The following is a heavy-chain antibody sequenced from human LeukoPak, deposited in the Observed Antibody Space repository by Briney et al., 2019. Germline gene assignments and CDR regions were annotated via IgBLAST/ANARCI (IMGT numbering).Heavy chain of an antibody. J-gene: IGHJ4*02. D-gene: IGHD3-10*01. V-gene: IGHV3-23*01. CDR1: GFTFSSYA. Sequence: GGSPRLPCAASGFTFSSYAMSWVRQAPGKGLEWVSAISGSGGSTYYADSVKGRFTISRDNSKNTLYLQMNSLRAEDTAVYYCAKNPYYYGSGSYLYYWGQGTLVTVSS. CDR3: AKNPYYYGSGSYLYY. CDR2: ISGSGGST.